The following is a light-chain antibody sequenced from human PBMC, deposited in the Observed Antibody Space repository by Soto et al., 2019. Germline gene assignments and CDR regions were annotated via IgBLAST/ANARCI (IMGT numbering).Light chain of an antibody. Sequence: QAVVTQEPSFSVSPGGTVTLTCGLSSGSVSTSYYPSWFQQTPGQGPRALIYDTNTRSSGVPDRFSGSILGNKAALTITGAQADDESDYYCVLYLGAGTWMFGGGTKLTV. CDR3: VLYLGAGTWM. V-gene: IGLV8-61*01. CDR2: DTN. CDR1: SGSVSTSYY. J-gene: IGLJ3*02.